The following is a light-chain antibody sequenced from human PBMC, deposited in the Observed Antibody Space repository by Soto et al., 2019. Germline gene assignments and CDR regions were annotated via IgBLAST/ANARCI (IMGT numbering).Light chain of an antibody. CDR1: QSVSSSY. Sequence: EIVLTQSPGTLSLSPGERATLSCRASQSVSSSYLAWYQQKPGQAPRLLIYGASSRATGIPDRFSGSGSGXXXXXXXXRLEPEDFAVYYCHQYGSSPYTFGQGTKLEIK. V-gene: IGKV3-20*01. J-gene: IGKJ2*01. CDR2: GAS. CDR3: HQYGSSPYT.